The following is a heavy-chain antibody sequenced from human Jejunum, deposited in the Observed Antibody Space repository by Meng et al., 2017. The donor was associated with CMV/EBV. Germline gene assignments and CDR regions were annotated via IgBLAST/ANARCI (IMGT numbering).Heavy chain of an antibody. V-gene: IGHV4-30-4*08. CDR2: IHDTGST. CDR1: GGSIGSGDYY. Sequence: QVHMQGPGPGLVKPSQTLSLTCSVSGGSIGSGDYYWSWIRQPPGKGLEWIGYIHDTGSTYYNPTLKSRVDISLGTSRNHFSLTLSSVTAEDTAVYFCARGSIFVSFDSWGQGTLVTVSS. CDR3: ARGSIFVSFDS. D-gene: IGHD3-3*01. J-gene: IGHJ4*02.